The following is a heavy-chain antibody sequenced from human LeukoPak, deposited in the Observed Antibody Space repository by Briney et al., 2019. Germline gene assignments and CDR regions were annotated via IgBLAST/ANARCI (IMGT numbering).Heavy chain of an antibody. V-gene: IGHV3-74*01. CDR2: LNSDGSSS. CDR3: VRAKGGPGSTWAFDI. D-gene: IGHD6-13*01. J-gene: IGHJ3*02. CDR1: GFAFSTYA. Sequence: GGSLRLSCAASGFAFSTYAMNWVRQAPGKGLVWVSRLNSDGSSSAFADSMKGRFTISRDNAKNTLYLQMNSLRAEDTAVYFCVRAKGGPGSTWAFDIWGQGTMVTVSS.